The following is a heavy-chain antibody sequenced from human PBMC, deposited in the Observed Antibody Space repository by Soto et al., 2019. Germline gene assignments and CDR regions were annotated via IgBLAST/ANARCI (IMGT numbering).Heavy chain of an antibody. CDR3: ARELKSGGYSWFDP. J-gene: IGHJ5*02. CDR2: INHSGST. V-gene: IGHV4-34*01. Sequence: QVQLQQWGAGLLKPSETLSLTCAVYGGSFSGYYWSWIRQPPGKGLEGIGEINHSGSTNYNPSLKSRVTISVDTSKNQFSLKLSSVTAADTAVYYCARELKSGGYSWFDPWGQGTLVTVAS. D-gene: IGHD5-12*01. CDR1: GGSFSGYY.